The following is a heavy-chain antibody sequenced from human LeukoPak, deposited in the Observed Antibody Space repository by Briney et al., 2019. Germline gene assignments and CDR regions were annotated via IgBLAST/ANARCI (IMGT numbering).Heavy chain of an antibody. CDR3: AGGGGSYGDV. V-gene: IGHV1-2*06. J-gene: IGHJ3*01. CDR2: FDPYNGGT. D-gene: IGHD1-26*01. CDR1: GYTFTAYY. Sequence: GASVKVSCKASGYTFTAYYMHWVRQAPGQGLAWMGRFDPYNGGTTYAQKFQGRVTITRDTSVSTDYMELSNLRSDDTAVYYCAGGGGSYGDVWGQGTMVAVSS.